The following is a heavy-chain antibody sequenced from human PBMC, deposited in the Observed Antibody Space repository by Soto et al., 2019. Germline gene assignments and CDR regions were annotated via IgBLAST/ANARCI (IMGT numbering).Heavy chain of an antibody. J-gene: IGHJ4*01. Sequence: SETLSLTCTVSGGSISSTSYHWGWIRQPPGKGLEWIGSIYYSGTSYYNPSLKSRVTMSVDTSSNQFSLKLNSVTAADAAVYYCARVMKGTTVPYRYYFDYWGQGTLVTVSS. V-gene: IGHV4-39*01. D-gene: IGHD1-7*01. CDR2: IYYSGTS. CDR1: GGSISSTSYH. CDR3: ARVMKGTTVPYRYYFDY.